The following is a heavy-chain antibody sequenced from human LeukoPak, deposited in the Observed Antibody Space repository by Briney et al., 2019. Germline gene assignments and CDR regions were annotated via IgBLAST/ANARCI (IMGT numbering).Heavy chain of an antibody. J-gene: IGHJ5*02. D-gene: IGHD6-13*01. CDR1: GFTFSSYS. CDR2: ISSSSSTI. CDR3: ARESAAGTYNWFDP. Sequence: PGGSLRLSCAASGFTFSSYSMNWVRQAPGKGLEWVSYISSSSSTIYYADSVKGRFTISRDNAKNSLYLQMNSLRAEDTAVYYCARESAAGTYNWFDPWGQGTLVTVSS. V-gene: IGHV3-48*01.